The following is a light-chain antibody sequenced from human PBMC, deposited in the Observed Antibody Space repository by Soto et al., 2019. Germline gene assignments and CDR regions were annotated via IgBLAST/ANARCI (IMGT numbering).Light chain of an antibody. CDR2: AAS. CDR3: QQLNSYPLT. CDR1: QGISSY. Sequence: IQLTQSPSSLSASVGDRVTITCRASQGISSYLAWYQQKPGKAPNLLIYAASTLQSGVPSRFSGGGSGTDFTLTISSLQPEDFATYYCQQLNSYPLTFGGGTKVEIK. J-gene: IGKJ4*01. V-gene: IGKV1-9*01.